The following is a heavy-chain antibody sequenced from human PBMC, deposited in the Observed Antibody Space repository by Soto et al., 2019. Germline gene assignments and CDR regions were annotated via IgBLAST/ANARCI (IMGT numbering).Heavy chain of an antibody. Sequence: GASVKVSCKASGGTFSSYAISWVRQAPGQGLEWMGGIIPIFGTANYAQKFQGRVTITADESTSTAYMELSSLRSEDTAVYYCARDPRSGRHRHDAFDIWGQGTMVTVSS. CDR1: GGTFSSYA. CDR2: IIPIFGTA. CDR3: ARDPRSGRHRHDAFDI. D-gene: IGHD3-3*01. J-gene: IGHJ3*02. V-gene: IGHV1-69*13.